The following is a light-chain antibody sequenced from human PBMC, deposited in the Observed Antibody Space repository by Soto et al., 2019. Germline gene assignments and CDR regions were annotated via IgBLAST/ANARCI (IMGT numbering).Light chain of an antibody. CDR2: DAS. CDR3: QHRSNWPLT. CDR1: QNINTY. Sequence: EVVLTQSPATLSLSPGERATLSCRASQNINTYLAWYQQIPGQAPRLLIYDASTRATGIPDRFSGSGSGADFTLTIISLEPEDFAVYYCQHRSNWPLTFGPGTKVDIK. J-gene: IGKJ3*01. V-gene: IGKV3-11*01.